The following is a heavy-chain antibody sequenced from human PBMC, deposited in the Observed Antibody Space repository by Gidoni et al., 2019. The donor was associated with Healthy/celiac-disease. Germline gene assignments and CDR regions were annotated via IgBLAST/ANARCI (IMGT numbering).Heavy chain of an antibody. CDR1: GVTFSSSA. CDR2: ISSNGGST. Sequence: EVQLVESGGGLVHPGGSLRLSCSASGVTFSSSAMHWVRQAPGKGLEYVSAISSNGGSTYYADSVKGRFTISRDNSKNTLYLQMSSLRAEDTAVYYCVKDSCGGDCYRPDNYYGMDVWGQGTTVTVSS. J-gene: IGHJ6*02. D-gene: IGHD2-21*02. V-gene: IGHV3-64D*06. CDR3: VKDSCGGDCYRPDNYYGMDV.